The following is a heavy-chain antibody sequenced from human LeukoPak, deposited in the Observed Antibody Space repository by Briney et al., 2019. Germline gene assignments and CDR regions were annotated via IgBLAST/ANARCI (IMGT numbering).Heavy chain of an antibody. CDR2: INSDGSST. CDR1: GFTFSSYW. V-gene: IGHV3-74*01. D-gene: IGHD6-19*01. Sequence: SGGSLRLSCAASGFTFSSYWMHWVRQAPGKGLVWVSRINSDGSSTSYADSVKGRFIISRDNAKSTLYVQKNSLRAEDTAVYYCASGIAVAGTRGMDVWGQGTTVTVSS. J-gene: IGHJ6*02. CDR3: ASGIAVAGTRGMDV.